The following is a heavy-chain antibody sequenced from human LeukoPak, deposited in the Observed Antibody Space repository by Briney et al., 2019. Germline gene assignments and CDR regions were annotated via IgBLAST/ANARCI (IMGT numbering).Heavy chain of an antibody. CDR3: TRDRGTYNWLDP. Sequence: PGGSLRLSCAASGFTLSDSAIHWVRQASGKGLEWVGLIDRPAKSYATAYGASVGGRFTISRDDSKNTAYLQMDSLKTEDTALYYCTRDRGTYNWLDPWGQGTLLTVSS. V-gene: IGHV3-73*01. CDR1: GFTLSDSA. J-gene: IGHJ5*01. CDR2: IDRPAKSYAT. D-gene: IGHD1-26*01.